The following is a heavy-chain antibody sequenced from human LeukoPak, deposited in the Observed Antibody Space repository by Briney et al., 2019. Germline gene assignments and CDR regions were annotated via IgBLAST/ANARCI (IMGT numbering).Heavy chain of an antibody. Sequence: GGSLRLSCAASGFTFSDYYMSWIRQAPGKGLEWVSYISSSGRTIFYADSVRGRFTISRDNAKNSLYLQMNSLRADDTAVYYCVKDEGGVQLAYWGQGTLVTVSS. CDR1: GFTFSDYY. V-gene: IGHV3-11*01. CDR2: ISSSGRTI. CDR3: VKDEGGVQLAY. J-gene: IGHJ4*02. D-gene: IGHD1-1*01.